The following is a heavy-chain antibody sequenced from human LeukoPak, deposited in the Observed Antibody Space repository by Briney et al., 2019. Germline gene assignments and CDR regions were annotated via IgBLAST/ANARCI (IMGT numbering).Heavy chain of an antibody. CDR2: ISYDGNNK. J-gene: IGHJ4*02. Sequence: GRSLRLSCAASGFTFSSYGMHWVRQAPGKGLEWVAIISYDGNNKYYADSVKGRFTISRDNSKNTLYLQMNSLRAEDTAVYYCARADPGYSSSWFLSRAYYFDYWGQGTLVTVSS. V-gene: IGHV3-30*19. CDR1: GFTFSSYG. CDR3: ARADPGYSSSWFLSRAYYFDY. D-gene: IGHD6-13*01.